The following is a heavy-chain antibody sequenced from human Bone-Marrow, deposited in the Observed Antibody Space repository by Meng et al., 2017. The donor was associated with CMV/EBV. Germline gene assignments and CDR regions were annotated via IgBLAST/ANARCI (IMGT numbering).Heavy chain of an antibody. CDR3: AKRGGDDLWSGYYFFDY. CDR1: GGSFSGYY. J-gene: IGHJ4*02. V-gene: IGHV4-59*01. D-gene: IGHD3-3*01. Sequence: SETLSLTCAVYGGSFSGYYWSWIRQPPGKGLEWIGYIYYSGSTNYNPSLKSRVTISVDTSKNQFSLKLRSVTAADTAVYYCAKRGGDDLWSGYYFFDYWGQGVLVTVSS. CDR2: IYYSGST.